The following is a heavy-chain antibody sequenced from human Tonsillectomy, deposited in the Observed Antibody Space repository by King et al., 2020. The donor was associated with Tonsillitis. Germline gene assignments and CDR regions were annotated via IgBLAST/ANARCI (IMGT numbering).Heavy chain of an antibody. CDR3: ASPGGVPHVRHYYYYMDV. J-gene: IGHJ6*03. V-gene: IGHV3-48*03. D-gene: IGHD3-16*01. CDR1: GFTSSTYE. CDR2: ISGGGDVK. Sequence: VQLVESGGGLAQPGGSLRLSCAASGFTSSTYEMNWVRQAPGKGPEWVSYISGGGDVKYYADSVKGRFTISRDNAKNSLYLQMNSLRAEDTAVYYCASPGGVPHVRHYYYYMDVWGKGTTVTVSS.